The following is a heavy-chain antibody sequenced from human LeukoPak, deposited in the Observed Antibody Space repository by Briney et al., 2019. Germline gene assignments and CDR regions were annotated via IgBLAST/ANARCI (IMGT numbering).Heavy chain of an antibody. CDR3: ARGGSYSSSFNYYYYMDV. CDR1: GGSISSYY. V-gene: IGHV4-4*07. CDR2: IYTSGST. Sequence: SETLFLTCTVSGGSISSYYWSWIRQPARKGLEWIGRIYTSGSTNYNPSLKSRVTMSVDTSKNQFSLKLSSVTAADTAVYYCARGGSYSSSFNYYYYMDVWGKGTTVTVSS. D-gene: IGHD6-6*01. J-gene: IGHJ6*03.